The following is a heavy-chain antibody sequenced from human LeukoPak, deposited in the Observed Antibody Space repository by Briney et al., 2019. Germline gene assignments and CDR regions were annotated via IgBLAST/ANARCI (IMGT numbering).Heavy chain of an antibody. J-gene: IGHJ3*02. CDR3: GSAVVVPAAGSADAFDI. CDR1: GFTLSSYS. CDR2: IGSSSSTI. D-gene: IGHD2-2*01. V-gene: IGHV3-48*01. Sequence: PGGSLRLSCAASGFTLSSYSMDWVRQAPGKGLEWVSYIGSSSSTIYYADSVKGRFTISRDNAKNSLYLQLNSLRAEDTAVYYCGSAVVVPAAGSADAFDIWGQGTMVTVSS.